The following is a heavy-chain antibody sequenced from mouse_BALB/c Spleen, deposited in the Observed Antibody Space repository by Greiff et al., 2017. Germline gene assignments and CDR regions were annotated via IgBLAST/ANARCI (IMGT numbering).Heavy chain of an antibody. V-gene: IGHV1S81*02. Sequence: QVQLQQSGAELVKPGASVKLSCKASGYTFTSYYMYWVKQRPGQGLEWIGEINPSNGGTNFNEKFKSKATLTVDKSSSTAYMQLSSLTSEDSAVYYGTRRDYGNYVGWFAYWGQGTLVTVSA. CDR2: INPSNGGT. CDR1: GYTFTSYY. J-gene: IGHJ3*01. CDR3: TRRDYGNYVGWFAY. D-gene: IGHD2-1*01.